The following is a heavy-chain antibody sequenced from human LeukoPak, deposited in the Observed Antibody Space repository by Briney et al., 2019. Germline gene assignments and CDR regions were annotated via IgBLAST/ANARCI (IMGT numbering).Heavy chain of an antibody. CDR3: ASFGDSSSSWAFRPYYYMDV. CDR2: IIPIFGTA. CDR1: GGTFSSYA. V-gene: IGHV1-69*05. J-gene: IGHJ6*03. Sequence: ASVKVSCKASGGTFSSYAISWVRQAPGQGLEWMGGIIPIFGTANYAQKFQGRVTITTDESTSTAYMELSSLRSEDTAVYYCASFGDSSSSWAFRPYYYMDVWGKGTTVTVSS. D-gene: IGHD6-6*01.